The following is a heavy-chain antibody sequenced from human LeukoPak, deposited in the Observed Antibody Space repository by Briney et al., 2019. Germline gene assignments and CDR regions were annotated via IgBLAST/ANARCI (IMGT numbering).Heavy chain of an antibody. CDR2: ISGSGGST. J-gene: IGHJ4*02. D-gene: IGHD3-16*02. CDR1: GFTFSSYA. CDR3: AKDSYVWGSYRYWFDY. Sequence: GGSLRLSCAASGFTFSSYAMSWVRQAPGKGLEWVSAISGSGGSTHYADSVKGRFTISRDNSKNTLYLQMNSLRAEDTAVYYCAKDSYVWGSYRYWFDYWGQGTLVTVSS. V-gene: IGHV3-23*01.